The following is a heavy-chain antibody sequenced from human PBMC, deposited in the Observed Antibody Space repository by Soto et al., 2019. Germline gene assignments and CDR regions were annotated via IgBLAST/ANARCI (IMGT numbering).Heavy chain of an antibody. D-gene: IGHD3-9*01. CDR1: GFTFSSYA. V-gene: IGHV3-23*01. CDR2: ISGSGGRT. CDR3: AKDFYDILTGYPSDY. J-gene: IGHJ4*02. Sequence: EVQLLESGGGLVQPGGSLRLSCAASGFTFSSYAMSWVRQAPGKGLEWVSAISGSGGRTYYADSVKGRFTISRDNSKNTLYLQMNSLRAEDTAVYYCAKDFYDILTGYPSDYWGQGTLVTVSS.